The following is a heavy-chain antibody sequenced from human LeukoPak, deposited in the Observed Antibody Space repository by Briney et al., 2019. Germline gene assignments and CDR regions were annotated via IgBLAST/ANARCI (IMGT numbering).Heavy chain of an antibody. D-gene: IGHD5-18*01. CDR1: GYTFTSFD. V-gene: IGHV1-2*02. J-gene: IGHJ6*03. CDR2: INPNSGGT. Sequence: GASVKVSCKASGYTFTSFDINWVRQATGQGLEWMGWINPNSGGTNYAQKFQGRVTLTRDTSISTAYMELSRLTSDDTAVYYCVREGRDTGYMDVWGKGTTVTVSS. CDR3: VREGRDTGYMDV.